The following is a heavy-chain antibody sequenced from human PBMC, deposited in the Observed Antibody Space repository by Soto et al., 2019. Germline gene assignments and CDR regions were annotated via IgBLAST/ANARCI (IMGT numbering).Heavy chain of an antibody. D-gene: IGHD2-2*01. CDR2: ISCSSSYI. J-gene: IGHJ3*02. CDR3: ARDSYCSSTSCYADAFDI. CDR1: GFTFSSYA. Sequence: GGSLRLSCAASGFTFSSYAMSWVRQAPGKGLEWVSSISCSSSYIYYAYSLKGRFTISRDNAKNTLYLQMNSLRAEDTAVYYCARDSYCSSTSCYADAFDIWGQGTMVTVSS. V-gene: IGHV3-21*01.